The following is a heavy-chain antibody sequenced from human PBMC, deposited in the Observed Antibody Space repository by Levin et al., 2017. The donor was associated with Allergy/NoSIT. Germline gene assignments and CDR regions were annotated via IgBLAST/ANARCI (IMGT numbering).Heavy chain of an antibody. V-gene: IGHV3-33*01. Sequence: LSLTCAASGFTFSSYGMHWVRQAPGKGLEWVAVIWYDGSNKYYADSVKGRFTISRDNSKNTLYLQMNSLRAEDTAVYYCARNSVVKNYFDYWGQGTLVTVSS. CDR1: GFTFSSYG. CDR3: ARNSVVKNYFDY. D-gene: IGHD4-23*01. CDR2: IWYDGSNK. J-gene: IGHJ4*02.